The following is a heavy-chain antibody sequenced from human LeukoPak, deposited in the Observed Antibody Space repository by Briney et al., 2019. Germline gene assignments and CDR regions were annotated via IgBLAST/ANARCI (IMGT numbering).Heavy chain of an antibody. J-gene: IGHJ4*02. D-gene: IGHD3-22*01. V-gene: IGHV4-34*01. Sequence: SETLSLTCAVYGGSFSGYYWSWIRQPPGKVLEWIGEINHSGSTNYNPSLKSRVTISVDTSKNQFSLKLSSVTAADTAVYYCARAFYYYDSSGYFIPPYFDYWGQGTLVTVSS. CDR3: ARAFYYYDSSGYFIPPYFDY. CDR2: INHSGST. CDR1: GGSFSGYY.